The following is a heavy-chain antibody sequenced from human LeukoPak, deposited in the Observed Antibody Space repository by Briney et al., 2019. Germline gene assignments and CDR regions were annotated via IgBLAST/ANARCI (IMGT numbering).Heavy chain of an antibody. CDR1: GFAFGSEA. J-gene: IGHJ4*02. Sequence: HPWGSLRLSCAVSGFAFGSEAMSWVRQSPARGLEWVASISPGGGTTYYADYVKGRFTISRDNSNNTLYVQMNSLRAEDTAVYYCAKVRSGSANWALRIFDNWGQGTLVTVSS. CDR3: AKVRSGSANWALRIFDN. CDR2: ISPGGGTT. D-gene: IGHD1-1*01. V-gene: IGHV3-23*01.